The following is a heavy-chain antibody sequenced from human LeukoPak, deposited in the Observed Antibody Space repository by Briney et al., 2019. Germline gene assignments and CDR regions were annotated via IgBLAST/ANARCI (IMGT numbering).Heavy chain of an antibody. V-gene: IGHV4-39*07. D-gene: IGHD6-13*01. J-gene: IGHJ6*02. CDR1: GASISSSGYF. CDR2: ISYTGRT. CDR3: ARVSGLWQQLDVSYYYGMDV. Sequence: SETLSLTCAVSGASISSSGYFWAWIRQPPGKGLEWVGSISYTGRTYYKPSLKSRVTISADTSKNQFSLKLSSVTAADTAVYYCARVSGLWQQLDVSYYYGMDVWGQGTTVTVSS.